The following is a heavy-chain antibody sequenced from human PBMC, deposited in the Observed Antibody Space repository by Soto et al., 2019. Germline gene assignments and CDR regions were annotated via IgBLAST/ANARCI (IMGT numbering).Heavy chain of an antibody. CDR2: IWYDGSNK. D-gene: IGHD4-17*01. CDR1: GFTFSSYG. CDR3: ARDLDYGLYYYYGMDV. Sequence: RGSLRLSCAASGFTFSSYGMHWVRQAPGKGLEWVAVIWYDGSNKYYADSVKGRFTISRDNSKNTLYLQMNSLRAEDTAVYYCARDLDYGLYYYYGMDVWGQGTTVTVSS. J-gene: IGHJ6*02. V-gene: IGHV3-33*01.